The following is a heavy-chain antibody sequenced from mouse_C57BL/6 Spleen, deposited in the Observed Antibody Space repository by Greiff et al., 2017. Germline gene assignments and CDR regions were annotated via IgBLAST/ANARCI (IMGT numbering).Heavy chain of an antibody. Sequence: QVQLQQSGPELVKPGASVKISCKASGYAFSSSWMNWVKQRPGKGLEWIGRIYPGDGDTNYNGKFKGKATLTADKSSSTAYMQLSSLTSEDSAVYFCARDGYYGSSYVNFDYWGKGTTLTVSS. J-gene: IGHJ2*01. V-gene: IGHV1-82*01. CDR2: IYPGDGDT. CDR1: GYAFSSSW. D-gene: IGHD1-1*01. CDR3: ARDGYYGSSYVNFDY.